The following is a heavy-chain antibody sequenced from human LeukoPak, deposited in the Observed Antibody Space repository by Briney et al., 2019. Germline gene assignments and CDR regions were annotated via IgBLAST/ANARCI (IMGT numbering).Heavy chain of an antibody. CDR2: TYLRSKWYN. J-gene: IGHJ3*02. V-gene: IGHV6-1*01. Sequence: SQTLSLTCAISGDSVVTNNVAWNWIRQSPSRGLEWLGRTYLRSKWYNEYAVSVKSRITIIPDTSRNHFSLQLNSVITEDTAVYYCTRRKYSGFDIWGQGTMVTVSS. D-gene: IGHD1-14*01. CDR3: TRRKYSGFDI. CDR1: GDSVVTNNVA.